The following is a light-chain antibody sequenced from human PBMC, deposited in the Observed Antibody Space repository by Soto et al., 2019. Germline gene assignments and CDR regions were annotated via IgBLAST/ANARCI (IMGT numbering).Light chain of an antibody. CDR3: SSYAGSNNLGV. CDR2: EVS. CDR1: SSDVGGYNY. V-gene: IGLV2-8*01. J-gene: IGLJ1*01. Sequence: QSALTQPPSASGSPGQSVTIPCTGTSSDVGGYNYVSWYQQHPGKAPKLMIYEVSQRPSGVPDRYSGSKSGNTASLTVSGLQAEDEADYYFSSYAGSNNLGVFGTGTKLTVL.